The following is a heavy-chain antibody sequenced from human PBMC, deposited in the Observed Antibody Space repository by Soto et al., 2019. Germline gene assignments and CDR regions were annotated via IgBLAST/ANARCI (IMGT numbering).Heavy chain of an antibody. Sequence: VHLVESGGGVVQPGRSLRLSCAASGFTFGDYAMSWVRQAPGKGLEWVGFIRSKAYGGTTEYAASVKGRFTISRDDSKSIAYLQMNSLKTEDTAVYYCTRDFLYYDSSGYYRDFDYWGQGTLVTVSS. CDR1: GFTFGDYA. CDR2: IRSKAYGGTT. V-gene: IGHV3-49*04. D-gene: IGHD3-22*01. J-gene: IGHJ4*02. CDR3: TRDFLYYDSSGYYRDFDY.